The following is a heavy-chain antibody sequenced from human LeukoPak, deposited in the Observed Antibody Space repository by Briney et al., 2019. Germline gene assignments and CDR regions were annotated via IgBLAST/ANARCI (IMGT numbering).Heavy chain of an antibody. D-gene: IGHD2-15*01. V-gene: IGHV3-74*01. Sequence: PGGSLRLSCAASGFTFSSYWMHRVRQAPGKGLVWVSRINSDGSSTSYADSVKGRFTISRDNAKNTLYLQMNSLRAEDTAVYYCARAGGGTPSDYWGQGTLVTVSS. CDR2: INSDGSST. CDR3: ARAGGGTPSDY. J-gene: IGHJ4*02. CDR1: GFTFSSYW.